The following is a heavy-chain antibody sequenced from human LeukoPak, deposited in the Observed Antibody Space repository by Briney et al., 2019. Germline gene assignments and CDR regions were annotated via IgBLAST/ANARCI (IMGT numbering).Heavy chain of an antibody. CDR3: ARAGCSSTSCYPSDY. D-gene: IGHD2-2*01. V-gene: IGHV1-46*01. CDR2: INPSGGST. CDR1: GYTFTSYG. J-gene: IGHJ4*02. Sequence: VASVKVSCKASGYTFTSYGISWVRQAPGQGLEWMGIINPSGGSTSYAQKFQGRVTMTRDTSTSTVYMELSSLRSEDTAVYYCARAGCSSTSCYPSDYWGQGTLVTVSS.